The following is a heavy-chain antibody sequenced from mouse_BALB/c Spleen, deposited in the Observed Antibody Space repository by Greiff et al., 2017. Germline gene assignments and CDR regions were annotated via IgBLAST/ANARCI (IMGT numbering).Heavy chain of an antibody. CDR2: IWGDGST. Sequence: VMLVESGPGLVAPSQSLSITCTVSGFSLTSYGVSWVRQPPGKGLEWLGVIWGDGSTNYHSALISRLSISKDNSKSQVFLKLNSLQTDDTATYYCAKPQTARATPWFAYWGQGTLVTVSA. J-gene: IGHJ3*01. D-gene: IGHD3-2*01. CDR3: AKPQTARATPWFAY. CDR1: GFSLTSYG. V-gene: IGHV2-3*01.